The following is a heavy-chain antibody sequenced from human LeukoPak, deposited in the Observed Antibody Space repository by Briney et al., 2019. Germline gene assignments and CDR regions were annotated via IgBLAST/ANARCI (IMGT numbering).Heavy chain of an antibody. J-gene: IGHJ6*02. V-gene: IGHV3-13*01. D-gene: IGHD3-16*01. CDR1: GLTFSSHW. CDR2: IGTAGDT. CDR3: ARALGGSNWYYYYYGMDV. Sequence: GGSLRLSCAASGLTFSSHWMHWVRQATGKGLEWVSAIGTAGDTYYPGSVKGRFTISRENAKNSLYLQMNSLRAEDTAVYYCARALGGSNWYYYYYGMDVWGQGTTVTVSS.